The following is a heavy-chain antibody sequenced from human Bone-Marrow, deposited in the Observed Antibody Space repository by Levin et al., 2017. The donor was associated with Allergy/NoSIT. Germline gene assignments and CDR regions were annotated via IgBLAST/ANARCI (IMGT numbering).Heavy chain of an antibody. CDR2: IYSGGST. CDR1: GFTVSSNY. CDR3: ARGWFGELLSH. Sequence: LSLTCAASGFTVSSNYMSWVRQAPGKGPEWVSVIYSGGSTYYADSVKGRFTISRDNSKNTLYLQMNSLRAEDTAVYYCARGWFGELLSHWGQGTLVAVSS. V-gene: IGHV3-53*01. D-gene: IGHD3-10*01. J-gene: IGHJ4*02.